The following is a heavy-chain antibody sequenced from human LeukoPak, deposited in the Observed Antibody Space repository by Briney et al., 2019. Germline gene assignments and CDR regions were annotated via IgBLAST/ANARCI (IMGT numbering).Heavy chain of an antibody. J-gene: IGHJ3*02. V-gene: IGHV3-74*01. Sequence: GGSLRLSCATSGFTFSSYWMHWVRHAPGKGLVWVSRINTDGSSTAYTDSVKGRFTISRDNAKNTLYLQMNSLRAEDTAVYYCARRMYSIGGAFDIWGRGTMVTVSS. CDR3: ARRMYSIGGAFDI. CDR2: INTDGSST. D-gene: IGHD3-22*01. CDR1: GFTFSSYW.